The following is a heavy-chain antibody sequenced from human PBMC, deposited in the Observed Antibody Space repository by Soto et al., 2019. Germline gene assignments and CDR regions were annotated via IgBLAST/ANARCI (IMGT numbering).Heavy chain of an antibody. Sequence: QVQLVQSGAEVKKPGSSVKVSCKASGGTLNSYAISWVRQDPGQGLEWMGGIITAFGPGMYAQKFQGRVTITADEATQKAYMDLTSLRSEDTAVSYCAAGGSWARLDNWGQGTLVTVAS. D-gene: IGHD6-13*01. J-gene: IGHJ4*02. CDR2: IITAFGPG. CDR3: AAGGSWARLDN. V-gene: IGHV1-69*01. CDR1: GGTLNSYA.